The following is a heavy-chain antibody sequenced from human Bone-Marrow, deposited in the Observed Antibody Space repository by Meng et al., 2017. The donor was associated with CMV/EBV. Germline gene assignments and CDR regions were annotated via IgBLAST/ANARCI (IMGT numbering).Heavy chain of an antibody. D-gene: IGHD1-7*01. J-gene: IGHJ4*02. CDR1: GFTFSSYA. Sequence: GGSLRLSCAASGFTFSSYAMHWVRQAPGKGLEWVAVISYDGSNKYYADSVKGRFTISRDNSKNTLYLQMNSLRAEDTAVYYCASNWNYPSYFDYWGQGTLVTVSS. CDR2: ISYDGSNK. CDR3: ASNWNYPSYFDY. V-gene: IGHV3-30*04.